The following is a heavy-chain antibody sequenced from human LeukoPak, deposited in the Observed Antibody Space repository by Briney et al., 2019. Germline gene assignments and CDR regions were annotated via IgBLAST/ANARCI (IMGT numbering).Heavy chain of an antibody. CDR2: INPSGGST. V-gene: IGHV1-46*01. CDR3: ARSGTYSGGRIDY. J-gene: IGHJ4*02. Sequence: ASVKVSCKASGFTFTSYYIHWVRQAPGQGLEWMGIINPSGGSTRDAQKFQGRVTMTRDMSTSTVYMELSSLRSEDTAVYYCARSGTYSGGRIDYWGQGTLATVSS. CDR1: GFTFTSYY. D-gene: IGHD1-26*01.